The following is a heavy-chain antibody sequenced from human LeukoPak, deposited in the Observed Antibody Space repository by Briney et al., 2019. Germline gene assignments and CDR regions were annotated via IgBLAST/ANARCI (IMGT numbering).Heavy chain of an antibody. V-gene: IGHV4-59*08. Sequence: SETLSLTCTVSGGPISNYYWSWIRQSPEKGLEWIGYIHDSGSTNYNPSLKSRVTISVDTSKNQFSLKLSSVTAADTAVYHCARLDAAAGRYLQFFYWGQGTLVTVSS. CDR1: GGPISNYY. J-gene: IGHJ4*02. D-gene: IGHD5-24*01. CDR3: ARLDAAAGRYLQFFY. CDR2: IHDSGST.